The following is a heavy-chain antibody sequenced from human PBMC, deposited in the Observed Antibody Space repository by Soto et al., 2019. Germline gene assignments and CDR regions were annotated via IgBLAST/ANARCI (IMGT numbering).Heavy chain of an antibody. CDR2: IYYSGST. CDR1: GGSISSYY. Sequence: SETLSLTCTVSGGSISSYYWSWIRQPPGKGLEWIGYIYYSGSTNYNPSLKSRATISVDTSKNQFSLKLSSVTAADTAVYYCARDGYCSSTSCYTGLDYWGQGTLVTVSS. J-gene: IGHJ4*02. D-gene: IGHD2-2*02. CDR3: ARDGYCSSTSCYTGLDY. V-gene: IGHV4-59*01.